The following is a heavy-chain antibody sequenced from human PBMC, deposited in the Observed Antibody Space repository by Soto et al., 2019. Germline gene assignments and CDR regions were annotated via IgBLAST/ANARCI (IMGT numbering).Heavy chain of an antibody. CDR3: AKDVLTYYYDSSGGGGYYGMDV. J-gene: IGHJ6*02. V-gene: IGHV3-23*01. CDR2: ISGSGGST. D-gene: IGHD3-22*01. CDR1: GFTFSSYA. Sequence: GGSLRLSCAASGFTFSSYAMSWVRQAPGKGLEWVSAISGSGGSTYYADSVKGRFTISRDNSKNTLYLQMNSLRAEDTAVYYCAKDVLTYYYDSSGGGGYYGMDVWGQGTTVTVSS.